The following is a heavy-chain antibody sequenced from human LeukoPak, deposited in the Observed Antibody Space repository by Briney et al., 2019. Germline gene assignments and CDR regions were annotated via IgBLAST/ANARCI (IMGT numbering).Heavy chain of an antibody. CDR1: GGSISSSSYY. Sequence: SETLSLTCTVSGGSISSSSYYWGWIRQPPGKGLEWIGSIYYSGSTYYNPSLKSRVTISVDTSKNQFSLKLSSVTAADTAVYYCARQLRWKNNWFDPWGQGTLVTVSS. CDR3: ARQLRWKNNWFDP. V-gene: IGHV4-39*01. D-gene: IGHD4-23*01. CDR2: IYYSGST. J-gene: IGHJ5*02.